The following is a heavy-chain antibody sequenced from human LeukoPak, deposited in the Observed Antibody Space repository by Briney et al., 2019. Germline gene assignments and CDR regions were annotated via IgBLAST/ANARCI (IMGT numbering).Heavy chain of an antibody. CDR1: GGTFSSYA. Sequence: SVKVSCKASGGTFSSYAISWVRQAPGQGLEWMGGIIPIFGTANYAQKFQGSVTITADKSTSTAYMELSSLRSEDTAVYYCASQITMVRGVIVPYYYYGMDVWGKGTSVTVSS. D-gene: IGHD3-10*01. CDR2: IIPIFGTA. V-gene: IGHV1-69*06. CDR3: ASQITMVRGVIVPYYYYGMDV. J-gene: IGHJ6*04.